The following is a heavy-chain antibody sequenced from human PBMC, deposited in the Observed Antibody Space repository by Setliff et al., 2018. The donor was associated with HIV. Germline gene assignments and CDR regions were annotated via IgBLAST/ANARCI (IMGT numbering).Heavy chain of an antibody. Sequence: SETLSLTCTVSGGSISSGTYYWTWIRQHPGKGLEWIGYIYHSGSTYYNPSLKSRLTISVDTSKNQFSLKLSSVTAADTAVYYCARVRTNWDYDFWSGHISSDYFDYWGQGTLVTVSS. CDR1: GGSISSGTYY. CDR3: ARVRTNWDYDFWSGHISSDYFDY. CDR2: IYHSGST. D-gene: IGHD3-3*01. V-gene: IGHV4-31*03. J-gene: IGHJ4*02.